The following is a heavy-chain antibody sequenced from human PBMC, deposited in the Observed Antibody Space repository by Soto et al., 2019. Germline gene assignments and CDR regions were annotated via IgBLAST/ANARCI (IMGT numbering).Heavy chain of an antibody. V-gene: IGHV1-69*13. CDR3: ARLWPEGGTVFDY. CDR1: GGTFSSYA. J-gene: IGHJ4*02. D-gene: IGHD2-8*02. CDR2: IIPIFGTA. Sequence: ASVKVSCKASGGTFSSYAISWVRQAPGQGLEWMGGIIPIFGTANYAQKFQGRVTITADESTSTAYMELSSLRSEDTAVYYCARLWPEGGTVFDYWGQGTLVTVSS.